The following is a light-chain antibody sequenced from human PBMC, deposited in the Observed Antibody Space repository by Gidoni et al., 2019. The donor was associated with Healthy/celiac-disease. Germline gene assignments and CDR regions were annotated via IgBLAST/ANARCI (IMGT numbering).Light chain of an antibody. J-gene: IGKJ4*01. CDR3: QQANSFPLT. Sequence: DIQMTHSPSSVSASVGDRVTLTWRTSQGISIWLAWYQQKPGKVPKLLIYAASILQSGVPSRFSGSGSGTDFTLTISSLQPEDFATYYCQQANSFPLTCGGGTKVEIK. CDR2: AAS. V-gene: IGKV1-12*01. CDR1: QGISIW.